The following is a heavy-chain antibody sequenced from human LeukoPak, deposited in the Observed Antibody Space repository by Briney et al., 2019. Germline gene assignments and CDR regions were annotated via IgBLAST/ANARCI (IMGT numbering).Heavy chain of an antibody. CDR3: ARDRTYYYDSSGYYGWDYFDY. Sequence: ASVKVSCKASGYTFTSYAMHWVRQAPGQRLEWMGWINAGNGNTKYSQKFQGRVTMTRDTSTSTVYMELSSLRSEDTAVYYCARDRTYYYDSSGYYGWDYFDYWGQGTLVTVSS. CDR2: INAGNGNT. CDR1: GYTFTSYA. D-gene: IGHD3-22*01. J-gene: IGHJ4*02. V-gene: IGHV1-3*01.